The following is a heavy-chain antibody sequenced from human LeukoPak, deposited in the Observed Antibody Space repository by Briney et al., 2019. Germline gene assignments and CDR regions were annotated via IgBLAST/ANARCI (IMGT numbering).Heavy chain of an antibody. CDR3: ARGRPRRGVATISSGNQVPGLAPNWFDP. CDR1: GGSISSYY. Sequence: SETLSLTCTVSGGSISSYYWSWIRQPPGKGLEWIGYLYYGGSTNYNPSLKSRVTISVDWSKNQFSLKLSSVTAADTAVYYCARGRPRRGVATISSGNQVPGLAPNWFDPWGQGTLVTVSS. CDR2: LYYGGST. D-gene: IGHD5-12*01. J-gene: IGHJ5*02. V-gene: IGHV4-59*12.